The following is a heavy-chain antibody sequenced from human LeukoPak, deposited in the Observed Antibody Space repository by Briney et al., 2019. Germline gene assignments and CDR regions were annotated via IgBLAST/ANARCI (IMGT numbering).Heavy chain of an antibody. V-gene: IGHV4-39*01. CDR1: GSSISSGGYY. J-gene: IGHJ4*02. Sequence: ETLSLTCTVSGSSISSGGYYWGWIRQPPGKGLEWIGSIYYSGSTYYNPSLKSRVTISVDTSKNQFSLKLSSVPAADTAVYYCASPGGGPTDYWGQGTLVTVSS. CDR2: IYYSGST. D-gene: IGHD3-16*01. CDR3: ASPGGGPTDY.